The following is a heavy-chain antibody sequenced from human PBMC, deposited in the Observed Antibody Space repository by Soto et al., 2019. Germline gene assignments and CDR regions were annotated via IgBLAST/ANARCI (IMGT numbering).Heavy chain of an antibody. CDR2: ISGYNDNT. V-gene: IGHV1-18*04. Sequence: QVQLVQSGAEVKKPGASVKVSCKASGYTFISYGITWVRQAPGQGLEWMGWISGYNDNTNYAENLQGRVTMTTDTSTSTAYMELRSLRSDDTAVYYCARSESQGFYYDTTGYGSSSYYFDYWGQGTLVTVPS. J-gene: IGHJ4*02. CDR1: GYTFISYG. D-gene: IGHD3-22*01. CDR3: ARSESQGFYYDTTGYGSSSYYFDY.